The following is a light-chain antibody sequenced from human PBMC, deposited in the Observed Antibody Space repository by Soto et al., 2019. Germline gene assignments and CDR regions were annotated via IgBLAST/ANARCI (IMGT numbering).Light chain of an antibody. V-gene: IGLV1-51*01. CDR1: SSNIGDNS. CDR2: DNN. Sequence: QSVLTQPPSMSAAPGQMVAISCSGTSSNIGDNSVSWYQHFPGTAPKVLIYDNNRRPSGIPDRFSGSKSGTSATLTIIGLQTGDEADYYCATWDSALSAGVFGGGTTLPVL. J-gene: IGLJ3*02. CDR3: ATWDSALSAGV.